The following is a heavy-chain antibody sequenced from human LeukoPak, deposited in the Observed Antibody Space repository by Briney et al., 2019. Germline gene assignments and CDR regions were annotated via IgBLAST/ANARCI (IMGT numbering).Heavy chain of an antibody. D-gene: IGHD3-22*01. J-gene: IGHJ4*02. CDR3: AKTYYYDSSGYWFDY. CDR2: INDDGSSI. CDR1: GFTFSRYW. V-gene: IGHV3-74*01. Sequence: GGSLRLSCAASGFTFSRYWLHWVRQAPGKGLLWVSRINDDGSSISYADSVKGRFTISRDNAKNSLYLQMNSLRAEDTALYYCAKTYYYDSSGYWFDYWGQGTLVTVSS.